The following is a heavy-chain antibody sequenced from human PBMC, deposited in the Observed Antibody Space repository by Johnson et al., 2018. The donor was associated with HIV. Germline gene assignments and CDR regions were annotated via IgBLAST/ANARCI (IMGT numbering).Heavy chain of an antibody. Sequence: VQLVESGGGVVRPGGSLRLSCEGSGFSIDDYAMSWVRQAPGKWLDWVSGVSWNGISTNYADSVKCRFSISRDDVKNSLYLQMDSLRVEDTGFYYCARDPGTQDSQLTGEFGAVDIWGQGTMVIVSS. CDR2: VSWNGIST. CDR1: GFSIDDYA. D-gene: IGHD7-27*01. CDR3: ARDPGTQDSQLTGEFGAVDI. J-gene: IGHJ3*02. V-gene: IGHV3-20*04.